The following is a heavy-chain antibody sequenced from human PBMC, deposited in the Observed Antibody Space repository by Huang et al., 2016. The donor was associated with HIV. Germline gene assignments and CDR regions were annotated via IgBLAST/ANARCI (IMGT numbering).Heavy chain of an antibody. CDR1: GGTFSSYA. J-gene: IGHJ4*02. D-gene: IGHD3-22*01. V-gene: IGHV1-69*13. CDR2: ISPIFGTA. CDR3: ARARGYYDSSVSYYFDY. Sequence: QVQLVQSGAEVKKPGSSVKVSCKASGGTFSSYAISWVRPAPGQGLEWMGWISPIFGTANYAQKFQGRVTITADESTSTAYMELSSLRSEDTAVYYCARARGYYDSSVSYYFDYWGQGTLVTVSS.